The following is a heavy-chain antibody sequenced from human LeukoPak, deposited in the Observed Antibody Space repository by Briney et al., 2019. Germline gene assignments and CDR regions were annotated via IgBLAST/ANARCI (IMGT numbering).Heavy chain of an antibody. V-gene: IGHV1-8*03. CDR3: ARGSTTGPTYYYYYYMDV. CDR1: GYTFTSYD. Sequence: ASVKVSCKASGYTFTSYDINWVRQATGQGLEWMGWMNPNSGNTGYAQKFQGRVTITRNTSISTAYMELSSLRSEDTAVYYCARGSTTGPTYYYYYYMDVWGKGTTVTVSS. CDR2: MNPNSGNT. J-gene: IGHJ6*03. D-gene: IGHD1-1*01.